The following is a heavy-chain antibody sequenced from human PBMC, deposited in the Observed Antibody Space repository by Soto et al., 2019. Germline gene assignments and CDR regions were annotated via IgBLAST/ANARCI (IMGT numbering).Heavy chain of an antibody. J-gene: IGHJ3*02. CDR3: ARDPTVTYAFDI. Sequence: SETLSLTCTVSGGSISSYYWSWIRQPPGKGLEWIGYIYYSGSTNYNPSLKSRVTISVDTSKNQFSLKLSSVTAADTAVYYCARDPTVTYAFDIRGQGTMVTVS. V-gene: IGHV4-59*01. CDR1: GGSISSYY. D-gene: IGHD4-17*01. CDR2: IYYSGST.